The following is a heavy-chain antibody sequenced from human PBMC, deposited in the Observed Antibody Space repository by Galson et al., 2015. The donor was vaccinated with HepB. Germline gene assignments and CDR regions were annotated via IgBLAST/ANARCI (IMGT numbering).Heavy chain of an antibody. CDR3: ARALPSGIRGGRVFDH. J-gene: IGHJ4*02. V-gene: IGHV3-21*01. CDR1: GFNFSLYS. CDR2: ISSSGSYI. D-gene: IGHD3-10*01. Sequence: SLRLSCAASGFNFSLYSMNWVRQAPGKGLEWASSISSSGSYIYYGDSVKGRCTVSRDSAKTSVYLQMNSLRGDDTAVYYCARALPSGIRGGRVFDHWGQGT.